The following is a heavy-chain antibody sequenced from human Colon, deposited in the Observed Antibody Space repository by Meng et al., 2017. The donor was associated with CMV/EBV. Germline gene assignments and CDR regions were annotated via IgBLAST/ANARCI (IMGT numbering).Heavy chain of an antibody. CDR2: ITGSGRSS. D-gene: IGHD3-16*01. V-gene: IGHV3-23*01. Sequence: SGFIWRSFARSWVRQAPGKGLEWVSVITGSGRSSYYAESIKGRFTISRDNSKSTVDLQMDSLRVEDTAVYFCARGFSGGVQRGNWFAPWGQGTLVTVSS. CDR1: GFIWRSFA. CDR3: ARGFSGGVQRGNWFAP. J-gene: IGHJ5*02.